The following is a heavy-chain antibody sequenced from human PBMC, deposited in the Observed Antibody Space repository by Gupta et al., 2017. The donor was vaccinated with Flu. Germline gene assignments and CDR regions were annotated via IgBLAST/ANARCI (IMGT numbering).Heavy chain of an antibody. J-gene: IGHJ1*01. V-gene: IGHV3-33*01. CDR2: IWYDGSNK. D-gene: IGHD5-12*01. Sequence: QVQLVESGGGVVQPGRSLRLSCAASGFTFSSYGMHWVRQAPGKGLEWVAVIWYDGSNKYYADSVKGRFTISRDNSKNTLYLQMNSLRAEDTAVYYCARDLRKGDGYNWVEYFQHWGQGTLVTVSS. CDR3: ARDLRKGDGYNWVEYFQH. CDR1: GFTFSSYG.